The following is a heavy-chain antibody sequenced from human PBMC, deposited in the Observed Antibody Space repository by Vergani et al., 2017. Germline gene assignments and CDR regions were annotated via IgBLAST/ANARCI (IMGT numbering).Heavy chain of an antibody. D-gene: IGHD3-22*01. CDR1: GGSISRNDYY. V-gene: IGHV4-31*03. Sequence: QVQLQESGPGLVKPSQTLSLTCSVSGGSISRNDYYWSWIRQPPGKGLEWLGYIYYSGSTHHNPSLRRRINMSVDTSKNQFSLKLNSVTAADTAMYYCARMGGYDEGDAFRIGYFDSWGPGILVTVSS. J-gene: IGHJ4*02. CDR2: IYYSGST. CDR3: ARMGGYDEGDAFRIGYFDS.